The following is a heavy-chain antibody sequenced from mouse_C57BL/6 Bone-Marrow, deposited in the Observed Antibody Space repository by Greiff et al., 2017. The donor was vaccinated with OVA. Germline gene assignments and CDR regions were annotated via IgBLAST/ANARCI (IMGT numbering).Heavy chain of an antibody. CDR2: IRNKANNPAT. J-gene: IGHJ2*01. CDR1: GFTFSDAW. V-gene: IGHV6-6*01. CDR3: TLTTVVAFPFDY. D-gene: IGHD1-1*01. Sequence: EVKLMESGGGLVQPGGSMKLSCAASGFTFSDAWMDWVRQSPEKGLEWVAEIRNKANNPATYYAESVKGRFTISRDDSKSSVYLQMNSLRAEDTGIYYCTLTTVVAFPFDYWGQGTTLTVSS.